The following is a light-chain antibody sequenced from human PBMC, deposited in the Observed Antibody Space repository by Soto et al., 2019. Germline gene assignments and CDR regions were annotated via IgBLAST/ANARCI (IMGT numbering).Light chain of an antibody. CDR1: QSIVNW. CDR2: RAS. V-gene: IGKV1-5*03. J-gene: IGKJ4*01. Sequence: DIQMTQSPSTLSASVGDRVTITCRASQSIVNWLAWYQQKQGKAPKFLIYRASNLESGVPSRFSGSGSGTEFTLTISSLQPDDFATYYCQHYNGYPVTFGGGTKVESK. CDR3: QHYNGYPVT.